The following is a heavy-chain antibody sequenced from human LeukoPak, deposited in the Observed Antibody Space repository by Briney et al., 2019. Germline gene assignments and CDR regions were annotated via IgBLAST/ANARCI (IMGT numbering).Heavy chain of an antibody. V-gene: IGHV3-15*04. J-gene: IGHJ6*02. CDR1: GFTFNYAW. CDR3: TTDEDWNYARKDV. CDR2: TVSEIDGGTT. D-gene: IGHD1-7*01. Sequence: GGSLRLSCAASGFTFNYAWMSWVRQVPGKGLEWVGQTVSEIDGGTTDYAAPVKGRFTISRDDSKSTLYLQMNSLKIEDTAVYYCTTDEDWNYARKDVWGQGTTVIVSS.